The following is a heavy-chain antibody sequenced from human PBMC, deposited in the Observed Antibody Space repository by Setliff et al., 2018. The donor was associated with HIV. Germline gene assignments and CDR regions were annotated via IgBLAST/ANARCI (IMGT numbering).Heavy chain of an antibody. CDR1: GGSFSAYY. CDR2: LYSSGTT. V-gene: IGHV4-34*01. Sequence: SETLSLTCAVYGGSFSAYYWSWIRQPPGKGLEWIGTLYSSGTTYYNPSLKSRLTISVDTSKNQFSLKLSSVTAADTAVYYCARRTLITGYDYWGQGTLVTVSS. J-gene: IGHJ4*02. D-gene: IGHD3-16*01. CDR3: ARRTLITGYDY.